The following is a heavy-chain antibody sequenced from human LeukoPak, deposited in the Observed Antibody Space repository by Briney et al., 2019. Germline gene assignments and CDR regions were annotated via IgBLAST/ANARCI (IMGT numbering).Heavy chain of an antibody. D-gene: IGHD2-2*01. CDR3: ARIAHSHCSSTSCYLDY. CDR2: ISAYNGNT. J-gene: IGHJ4*02. Sequence: ASVKVSCKASGYTFTSYDINWVRQATGQGLEWMGWISAYNGNTNYAQKLQGRVTMTTDTSTSTAYMELRSLRSDDTAVYYCARIAHSHCSSTSCYLDYWGQGTLVTVSS. CDR1: GYTFTSYD. V-gene: IGHV1-18*01.